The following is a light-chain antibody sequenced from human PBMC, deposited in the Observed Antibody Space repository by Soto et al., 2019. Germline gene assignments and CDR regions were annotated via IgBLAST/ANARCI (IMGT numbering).Light chain of an antibody. V-gene: IGKV1-39*01. CDR2: SAS. CDR1: QSISSY. J-gene: IGKJ1*01. Sequence: DIQMTQSPSSLSASVGDRVTITCRASQSISSYLTWYQQKPGKAPKVLIYSASTLHSGVPSRFSGSGSGTDFTLTISSLQPEDFATFYCQQVHSTPWTFGQGTKVELK. CDR3: QQVHSTPWT.